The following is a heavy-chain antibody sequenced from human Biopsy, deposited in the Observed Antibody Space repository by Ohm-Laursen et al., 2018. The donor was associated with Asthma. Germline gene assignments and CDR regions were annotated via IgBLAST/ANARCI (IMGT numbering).Heavy chain of an antibody. Sequence: SLRLSCAAPGLTFSSYSMNWVRQAPGKGLEWVSSISSSSSYIYYADSVKGRFTISRDNAKNSLYLQMNSLRAEDTAVYYCARVWQLATLDYWGQGTLVTVSS. D-gene: IGHD6-13*01. J-gene: IGHJ4*02. CDR2: ISSSSSYI. V-gene: IGHV3-21*01. CDR3: ARVWQLATLDY. CDR1: GLTFSSYS.